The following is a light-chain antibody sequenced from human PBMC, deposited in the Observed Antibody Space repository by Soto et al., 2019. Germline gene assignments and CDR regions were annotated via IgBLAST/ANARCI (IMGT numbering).Light chain of an antibody. CDR3: QHYGPPPPYT. J-gene: IGKJ2*01. Sequence: IVLTQSPGTLSLPPGERATLSCRASRTFASSYLAWYQQKPGQAPRLLIYAASSRATGVPDRFSGSGSGSDFTLTISRLEPEDSAVYYCQHYGPPPPYTFGQGTKLEI. CDR1: RTFASSY. V-gene: IGKV3-20*01. CDR2: AAS.